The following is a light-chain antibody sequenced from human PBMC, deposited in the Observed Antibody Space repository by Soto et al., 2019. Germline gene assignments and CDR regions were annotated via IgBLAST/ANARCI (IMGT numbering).Light chain of an antibody. J-gene: IGLJ2*01. CDR3: CSYAGSRVV. V-gene: IGLV2-23*01. CDR1: SSDVGSYNL. Sequence: QSALTQPASVSGSLGQSITISCTGTSSDVGSYNLVSWYQQHPGKAPKLMIYEGSKRPSGVSNRFSGSKSGNTASLTISGLQAEDEADYYCCSYAGSRVVFGGGTKLTVL. CDR2: EGS.